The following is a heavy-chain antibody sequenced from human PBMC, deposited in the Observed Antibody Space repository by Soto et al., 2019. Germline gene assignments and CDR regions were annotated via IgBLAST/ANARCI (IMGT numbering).Heavy chain of an antibody. J-gene: IGHJ6*01. V-gene: IGHV5-10-1*01. Sequence: GESLKISCKGSGYSFSSYWISWVRQMPGKGLEWMGRIDPSDSYTKYSPSFQGHVTISADKSISTAYLQWSSLKASDTAMYYCATNGTYHHNYYYAMDVWGQGTTVTVSS. D-gene: IGHD1-26*01. CDR1: GYSFSSYW. CDR3: ATNGTYHHNYYYAMDV. CDR2: IDPSDSYT.